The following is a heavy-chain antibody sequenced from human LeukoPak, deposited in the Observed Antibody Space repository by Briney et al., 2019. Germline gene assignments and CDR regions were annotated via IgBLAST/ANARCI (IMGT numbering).Heavy chain of an antibody. J-gene: IGHJ4*02. CDR1: GCSISSGYY. CDR2: IYRSGST. Sequence: PSETLSLTCTVSGCSISSGYYWGWIRQPPGKGLEWIGTIYRSGSTYYNPSLKRRVTISVDTSKNQFSLRLSSVTAADTAVYYCARNAGDYTKPSDYWGQGTLVTVSS. CDR3: ARNAGDYTKPSDY. V-gene: IGHV4-38-2*02. D-gene: IGHD4-11*01.